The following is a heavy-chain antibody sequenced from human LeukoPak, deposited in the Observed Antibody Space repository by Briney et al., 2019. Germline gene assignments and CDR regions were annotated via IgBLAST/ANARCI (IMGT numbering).Heavy chain of an antibody. Sequence: PSETLSLTCAVSGGSISSGGYSWSWIRQPPGKGLEWIGYIYHSGSTYYNPSLKSRVTTSVDRSKNQFSLKLSSVTAADTAVYYCARGVGDYYYGMDVWGQGTTVTVSS. CDR2: IYHSGST. V-gene: IGHV4-30-2*01. CDR1: GGSISSGGYS. CDR3: ARGVGDYYYGMDV. D-gene: IGHD1-26*01. J-gene: IGHJ6*02.